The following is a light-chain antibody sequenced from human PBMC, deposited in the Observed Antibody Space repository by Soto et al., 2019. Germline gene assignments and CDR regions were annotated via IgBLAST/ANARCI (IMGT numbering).Light chain of an antibody. V-gene: IGKV1-9*01. CDR1: QGISSY. CDR2: AAS. J-gene: IGKJ4*01. CDR3: QQLNSYPLT. Sequence: DIQLTQSPSFLSASVGDRVTITCRASQGISSYLAWYQQKPGKAPKLLIYAASTLQSGVPSRFIGSGSGTEFTLTISSLQPEDFATYYCQQLNSYPLTFXGGTKVDIK.